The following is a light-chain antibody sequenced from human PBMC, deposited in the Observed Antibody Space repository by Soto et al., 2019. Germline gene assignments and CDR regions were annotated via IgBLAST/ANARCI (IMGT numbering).Light chain of an antibody. CDR1: SSDVGNNNY. Sequence: QSVLTQPASVSWSPGQSITISCTGTSSDVGNNNYVSWYQQNPGKAPKVMICDVTNRPSGVSNRFSGSKSGNTASLTISGLKADYEADYYCSSFTGPIYVLGTGTKVTVL. CDR2: DVT. V-gene: IGLV2-14*01. CDR3: SSFTGPIYV. J-gene: IGLJ1*01.